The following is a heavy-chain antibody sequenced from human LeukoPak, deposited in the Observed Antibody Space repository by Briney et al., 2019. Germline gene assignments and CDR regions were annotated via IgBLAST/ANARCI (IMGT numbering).Heavy chain of an antibody. CDR1: GYTFTSYY. CDR2: INPSGGST. V-gene: IGHV1-46*01. CDR3: ARSIIGWYVFDY. Sequence: ASVKVSCKASGYTFTSYYMHWVRQAPGQGLEWMGIINPSGGSTSCAQKFQGRVTMTRDTSTSTVYMELSSLRSEDTAVYYCARSIIGWYVFDYWGQGTLVTVSS. D-gene: IGHD6-19*01. J-gene: IGHJ4*02.